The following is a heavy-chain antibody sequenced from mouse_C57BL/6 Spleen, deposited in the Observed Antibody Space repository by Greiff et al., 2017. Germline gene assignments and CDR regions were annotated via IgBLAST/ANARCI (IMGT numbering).Heavy chain of an antibody. D-gene: IGHD1-1*01. CDR2: IDPNSGGT. CDR1: GYTFTSYW. CDR3: ASPYITNYAMDY. Sequence: QVHVKQPGAELVKPGASVKLSCKASGYTFTSYWMHWVKQRPGRGLEWIGRIDPNSGGTKYNEKFKSKATLTVDKPSSTAYMQLSSLTSEDSAVYYCASPYITNYAMDYWGQGTSVTVSS. V-gene: IGHV1-72*01. J-gene: IGHJ4*01.